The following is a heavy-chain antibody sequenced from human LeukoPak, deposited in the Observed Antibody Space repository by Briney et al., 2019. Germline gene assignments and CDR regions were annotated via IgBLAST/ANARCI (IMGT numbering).Heavy chain of an antibody. CDR2: IYYSGST. CDR3: ARANYYDSHYYYYYGMDV. D-gene: IGHD3-22*01. Sequence: PSETLSLTCTVSGGSLSSGDYYWSWIRQPPGKGLEWIGYIYYSGSTYYNPSLKSRVTISVDTSKNQFSLKLSSVTATDTAVYYCARANYYDSHYYYYYGMDVWGQGTTVTVSS. J-gene: IGHJ6*02. CDR1: GGSLSSGDYY. V-gene: IGHV4-30-4*01.